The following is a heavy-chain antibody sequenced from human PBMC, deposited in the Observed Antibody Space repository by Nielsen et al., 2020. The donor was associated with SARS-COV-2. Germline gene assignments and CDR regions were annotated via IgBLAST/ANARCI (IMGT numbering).Heavy chain of an antibody. CDR2: IYYSRST. Sequence: SETLSLTCTVSGGPISSYYWSWIRQPPGKGLEWIGYIYYSRSTNYNPPLKSRVTISVDTSKTQFTLELSSVTAADTAVYYCARVEYDFWSGYYYGMDVWGQGTTVTVSS. J-gene: IGHJ6*02. CDR1: GGPISSYY. CDR3: ARVEYDFWSGYYYGMDV. V-gene: IGHV4-59*01. D-gene: IGHD3-3*01.